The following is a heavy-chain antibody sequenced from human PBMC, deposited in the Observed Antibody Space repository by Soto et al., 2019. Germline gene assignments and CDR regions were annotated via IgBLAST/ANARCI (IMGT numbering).Heavy chain of an antibody. V-gene: IGHV4-59*08. D-gene: IGHD5-18*01. Sequence: SETLSLTCIVSGDSISGHYWSWIRQPPGKGLEWIGYIYYSGSTNYNPSLKSRVTISVDTSKNQFSLKLSSVTAADTAVYYCARRYGSWFDYWGQGTLVTVSS. CDR1: GDSISGHY. J-gene: IGHJ4*02. CDR2: IYYSGST. CDR3: ARRYGSWFDY.